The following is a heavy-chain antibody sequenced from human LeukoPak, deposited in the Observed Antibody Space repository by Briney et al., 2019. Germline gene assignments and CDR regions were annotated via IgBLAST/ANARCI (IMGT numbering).Heavy chain of an antibody. J-gene: IGHJ4*02. CDR2: INTNTGNP. Sequence: ASVKVSCKASGYTFTSYAMNWVRQAPGQGLEWMGWINTNTGNPTYAQGFTGRFVFSLDTSVSTAYLQISSLKAEDTAVYYCARKTASSGWYPIDYWGQGTPVTVSS. CDR1: GYTFTSYA. CDR3: ARKTASSGWYPIDY. V-gene: IGHV7-4-1*02. D-gene: IGHD6-19*01.